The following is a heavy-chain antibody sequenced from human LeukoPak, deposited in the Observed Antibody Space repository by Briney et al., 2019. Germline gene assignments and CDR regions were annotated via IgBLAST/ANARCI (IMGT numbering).Heavy chain of an antibody. CDR2: ISGSGGST. V-gene: IGHV3-23*01. J-gene: IGHJ4*02. Sequence: GGSLRLSCAASEFTFSSYAMSWVRQAPGKGLEWVSAISGSGGSTYYADSVKGRFTISRDNSKNTLYLQMNSLRAEDTAVYYCAKAKDRGVINSLDYWGQGTLVTVSS. CDR3: AKAKDRGVINSLDY. CDR1: EFTFSSYA. D-gene: IGHD3-10*01.